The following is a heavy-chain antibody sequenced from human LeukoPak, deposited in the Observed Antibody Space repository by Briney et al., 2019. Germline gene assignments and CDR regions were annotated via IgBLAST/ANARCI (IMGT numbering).Heavy chain of an antibody. CDR1: GASLSGDF. J-gene: IGHJ4*02. V-gene: IGHV4-34*01. D-gene: IGHD2-2*01. CDR2: IHHSGSI. CDR3: ARGGGCSSASCKGRNY. Sequence: PSETLSLTCAVYGASLSGDFWSWVRQPPGKGLEWIGEIHHSGSINYNPSLKSRVTISVDTSKDQFSLKLSSVTAAGTAVYYCARGGGCSSASCKGRNYWGQGTLVTVSS.